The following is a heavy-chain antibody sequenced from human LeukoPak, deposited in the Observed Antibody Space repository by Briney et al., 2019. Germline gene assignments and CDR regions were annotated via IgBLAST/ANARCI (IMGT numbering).Heavy chain of an antibody. Sequence: SETLSLTCAVYGGSFSGYCWSWIRQPPGKGLEWIGEINHSGSTNYNPSLKSRVTISVDTSKNQFSLKLSSVTAADTAVYYCARGPLRDFWSGYSSYYFDYWGQGTLVTVSS. J-gene: IGHJ4*02. CDR2: INHSGST. CDR1: GGSFSGYC. D-gene: IGHD3-3*01. V-gene: IGHV4-34*01. CDR3: ARGPLRDFWSGYSSYYFDY.